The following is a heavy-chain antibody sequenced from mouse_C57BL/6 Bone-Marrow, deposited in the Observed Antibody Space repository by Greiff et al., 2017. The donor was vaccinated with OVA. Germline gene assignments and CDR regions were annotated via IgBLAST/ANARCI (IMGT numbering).Heavy chain of an antibody. CDR2: ISNGGGST. CDR1: GLTSGDFS. J-gene: IGHJ4*01. CDR3: ARLDAMDY. Sequence: VKLVGLGGGLLKPGGSLKLSVAAPGLTSGDFSRYWIRQTPEKRLEWVAYISNGGGSTYYPDTVKGRFTISRDNAKNTLYLQMSRLKSEDTAMYYCARLDAMDYWGQGTSVTVSS. V-gene: IGHV5-12*01.